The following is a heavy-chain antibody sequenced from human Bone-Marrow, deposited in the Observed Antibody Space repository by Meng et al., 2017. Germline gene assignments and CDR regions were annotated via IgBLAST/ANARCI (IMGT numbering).Heavy chain of an antibody. D-gene: IGHD6-25*01. J-gene: IGHJ6*02. CDR1: GFTFSDYY. CDR2: ISSSGSTI. V-gene: IGHV3-11*01. Sequence: GESLKISCAASGFTFSDYYMSWIRQAPGKGLEWVSYISSSGSTIYYADSVKGRFTISRDNAKNSLYLQMNSLRAEDTAVYYCARDSGYYYGMDVWGQGTTVTVSS. CDR3: ARDSGYYYGMDV.